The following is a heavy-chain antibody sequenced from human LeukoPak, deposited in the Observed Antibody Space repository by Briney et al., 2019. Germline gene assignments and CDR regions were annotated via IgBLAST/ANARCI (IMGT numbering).Heavy chain of an antibody. J-gene: IGHJ4*02. V-gene: IGHV3-11*06. CDR1: GFTFSDYY. D-gene: IGHD5-12*01. CDR2: ISSSSSYT. CDR3: ARDTEYSGYDWTY. Sequence: GGSLRLSCAASGFTFSDYYMSWIRQAPGKGLEWVSYISSSSSYTNYADSVKGRFTISRNNAKNSLYLQMNSLRAEDTAVYYCARDTEYSGYDWTYWGQGTLSPSPQ.